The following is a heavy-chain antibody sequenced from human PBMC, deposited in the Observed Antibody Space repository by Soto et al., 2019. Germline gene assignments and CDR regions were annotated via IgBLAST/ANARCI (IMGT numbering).Heavy chain of an antibody. V-gene: IGHV3-15*01. CDR1: GLIFTDAW. J-gene: IGHJ4*02. Sequence: EVQLVESGGGLVKPGGSLRLSCVASGLIFTDAWLSWVRQAPGKGLEWVGRVKNKKDGETTDYVAPVKDRFTISRDDSKNTVYLQMNSLKTEDTAIYYCVTDRPDHGNDGDFDYWGQGTLVTVSS. D-gene: IGHD1-1*01. CDR3: VTDRPDHGNDGDFDY. CDR2: VKNKKDGETT.